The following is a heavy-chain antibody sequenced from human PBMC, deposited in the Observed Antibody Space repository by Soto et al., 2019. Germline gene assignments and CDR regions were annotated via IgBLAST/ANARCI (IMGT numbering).Heavy chain of an antibody. Sequence: PSETLSLTCTVSGGSISSYYWSWIRQPPGKGLEWIGYIYYSGSTNYNPSLKSRVTISVDTSKNQFSLKLSSVTAADTAVYYCARATVLLCLDYWGQGTLVTVSS. CDR3: ARATVLLCLDY. V-gene: IGHV4-59*01. D-gene: IGHD3-10*01. CDR2: IYYSGST. CDR1: GGSISSYY. J-gene: IGHJ4*02.